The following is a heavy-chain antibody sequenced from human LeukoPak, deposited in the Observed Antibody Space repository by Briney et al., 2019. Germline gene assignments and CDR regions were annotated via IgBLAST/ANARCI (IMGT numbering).Heavy chain of an antibody. CDR1: GFTFSSYW. D-gene: IGHD4-17*01. V-gene: IGHV3-7*03. Sequence: PGGSLRLSCAASGFTFSSYWMSWVRQAPGKGLEWVANIKQDGSEKYYVDSVKGRFTISRDNAKNSLYLQMNSLRAEDTAVYYCARGKMTTVIPLRYWGQGTLVTVSS. J-gene: IGHJ4*02. CDR3: ARGKMTTVIPLRY. CDR2: IKQDGSEK.